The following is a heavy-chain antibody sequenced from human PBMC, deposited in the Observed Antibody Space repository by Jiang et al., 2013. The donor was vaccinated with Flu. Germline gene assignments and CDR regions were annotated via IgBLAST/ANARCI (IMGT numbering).Heavy chain of an antibody. D-gene: IGHD4-17*01. J-gene: IGHJ4*02. CDR1: GFTFSNFD. Sequence: VQLLESGGGVVQPGRSLRLSCAASGFTFSNFDMHWVRQAPGKGLEWVAVISYEGANKFYVDSVKGRFTISRDNSKNTLYLQMNSLRAEDTGVYYCARRRFLDGGDYDYFDFWGQGTLVTVSS. CDR3: ARRRFLDGGDYDYFDF. V-gene: IGHV3-33*05. CDR2: ISYEGANK.